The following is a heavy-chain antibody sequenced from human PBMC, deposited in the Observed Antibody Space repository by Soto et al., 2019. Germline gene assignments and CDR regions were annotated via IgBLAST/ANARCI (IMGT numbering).Heavy chain of an antibody. V-gene: IGHV4-59*01. CDR2: IYYSGST. CDR1: GGSISSYY. Sequence: QVQLQESGPGLVKPSETLSLTCTVSGGSISSYYWSWIRQPPGKGLEWIGYIYYSGSTNYNPSLKSRVTISVDTSKNQFSLKLSSVTAADTAMYYCARATYYDFWSGYSGYYFDYWGQGTLVTVSS. J-gene: IGHJ4*02. CDR3: ARATYYDFWSGYSGYYFDY. D-gene: IGHD3-3*01.